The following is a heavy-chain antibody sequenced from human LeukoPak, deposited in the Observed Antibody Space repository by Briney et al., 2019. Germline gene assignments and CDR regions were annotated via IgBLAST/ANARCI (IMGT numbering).Heavy chain of an antibody. V-gene: IGHV1-69*13. J-gene: IGHJ6*02. CDR1: GGTFSSYA. CDR3: ASGYCSGGSCYEPYYYYGMDV. Sequence: SVKVSCKASGGTFSSYAISWVRQAPGQGLEWMGGIIPIFGTANYAQKFQGRVTIAADESTSTAYMELSSLRSEDTAVYYCASGYCSGGSCYEPYYYYGMDVWGQGTTVTVSS. D-gene: IGHD2-15*01. CDR2: IIPIFGTA.